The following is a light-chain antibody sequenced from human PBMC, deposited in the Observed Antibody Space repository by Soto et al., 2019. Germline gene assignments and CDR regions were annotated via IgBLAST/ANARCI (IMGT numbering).Light chain of an antibody. CDR2: GAS. CDR3: QQYCSSPPWT. V-gene: IGKV3-20*01. Sequence: EIVLTHSPGTLSLSPGERATLSCRASQSVSSSYLAWYQQKPGQAPRLLIYGASSRATGIPDRFSGSGSGTDFTLTISRLEPEDFAVYYCQQYCSSPPWTFGQGTKVEIK. J-gene: IGKJ1*01. CDR1: QSVSSSY.